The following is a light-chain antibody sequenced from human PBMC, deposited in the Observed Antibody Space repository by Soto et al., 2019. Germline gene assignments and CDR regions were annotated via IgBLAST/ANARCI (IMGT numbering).Light chain of an antibody. V-gene: IGLV2-18*01. J-gene: IGLJ1*01. CDR2: EVS. CDR3: RLYRISGTLV. CDR1: SSDIGVYNR. Sequence: SALTQPPSVSGSPGQSVTISCTGTSSDIGVYNRVSWYQQPPGTAPKRMIYEVSNRPSGVPDRSSGPKYGNTAYLTISGLQAEDEADYYCRLYRISGTLVFGTGTKV.